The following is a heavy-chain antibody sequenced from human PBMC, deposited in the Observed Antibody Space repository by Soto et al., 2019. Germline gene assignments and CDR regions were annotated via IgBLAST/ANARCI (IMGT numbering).Heavy chain of an antibody. Sequence: SETLSLTCTVSGGSISSGGYYWSWIRQHPGKGLEWIGYIYYSGSTYYNPSLKSRVTISVDTSKNQFSLKLSSVAAADTAVYYCARETGYSSSSVFDYWGQGTLVTVSS. CDR3: ARETGYSSSSVFDY. CDR2: IYYSGST. D-gene: IGHD6-6*01. CDR1: GGSISSGGYY. V-gene: IGHV4-31*03. J-gene: IGHJ4*02.